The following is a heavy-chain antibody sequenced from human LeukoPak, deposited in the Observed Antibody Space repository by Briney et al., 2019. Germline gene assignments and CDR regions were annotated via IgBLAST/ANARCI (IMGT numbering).Heavy chain of an antibody. CDR3: AKDSYYGSGSYYNLAWFDP. V-gene: IGHV3-23*01. CDR2: ISGSGGST. D-gene: IGHD3-10*01. CDR1: GFTFSSYA. Sequence: PGGSLRLSCAASGFTFSSYAMNWVRQAPGKGLGWVSAISGSGGSTYYADSVKGRFTISRDNSKNTLYLQMNSLRAEDTAVYYCAKDSYYGSGSYYNLAWFDPWGQGTLVTVSS. J-gene: IGHJ5*02.